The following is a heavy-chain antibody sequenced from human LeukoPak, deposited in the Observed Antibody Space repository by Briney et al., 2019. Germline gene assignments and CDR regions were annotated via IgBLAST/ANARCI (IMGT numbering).Heavy chain of an antibody. D-gene: IGHD2-15*01. V-gene: IGHV1-2*04. CDR3: ARDLQGYCSGGSCYSFDI. CDR2: INPNSGGT. Sequence: ASVKVSCKASGYTFTGYYMHWVRQAPGQGLEWMGWINPNSGGTNYAQKFQGWVTMTRDTSISTAYMELSRLRSDDAAVYYCARDLQGYCSGGSCYSFDIWGQGTMVTVSS. CDR1: GYTFTGYY. J-gene: IGHJ3*02.